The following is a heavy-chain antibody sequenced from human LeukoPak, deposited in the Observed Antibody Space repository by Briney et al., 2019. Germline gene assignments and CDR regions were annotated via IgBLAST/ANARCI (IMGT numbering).Heavy chain of an antibody. CDR1: GFTFSSYA. Sequence: PGGSLRLSCAASGFTFSSYAMSWVRQAPGKGLEWVSAISGSGRRTYSADSVKGRFTISRDKSKNTLYLHMNSLRAEDTAVYYCANHDSSGYSPIYFDYWGQGTLVTVSS. CDR3: ANHDSSGYSPIYFDY. J-gene: IGHJ4*02. V-gene: IGHV3-23*01. CDR2: ISGSGRRT. D-gene: IGHD3-22*01.